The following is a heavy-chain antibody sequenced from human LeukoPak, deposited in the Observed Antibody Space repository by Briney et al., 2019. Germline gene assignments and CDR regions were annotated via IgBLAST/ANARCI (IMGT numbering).Heavy chain of an antibody. Sequence: SETLSLTCAVYGGSFSGYYWSWIRQPPGKGLEWVGEINHSGSTNYNPSLKSRVTISVDTSKNQFSLKLSSVTAADTAVYYCARGRVHYYDSSGYSEWGQGTLVTVSS. J-gene: IGHJ4*02. D-gene: IGHD3-22*01. CDR1: GGSFSGYY. CDR2: INHSGST. CDR3: ARGRVHYYDSSGYSE. V-gene: IGHV4-34*01.